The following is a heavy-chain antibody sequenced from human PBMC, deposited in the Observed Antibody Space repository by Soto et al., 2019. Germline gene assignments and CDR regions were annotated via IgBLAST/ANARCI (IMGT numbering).Heavy chain of an antibody. D-gene: IGHD5-18*01. CDR3: ARALIQLWPHYYYGMDV. CDR2: IYYSGTT. CDR1: GGSISSADHY. J-gene: IGHJ6*02. Sequence: KTSETLSLTCTVSGGSISSADHYWSWIRQPPGKGLEWIGYIYYSGTTYYNPSLKSRVTISVDTSMNQFSLKVSSVTAADTAVYYCARALIQLWPHYYYGMDVWGQGTTVTVSS. V-gene: IGHV4-30-4*01.